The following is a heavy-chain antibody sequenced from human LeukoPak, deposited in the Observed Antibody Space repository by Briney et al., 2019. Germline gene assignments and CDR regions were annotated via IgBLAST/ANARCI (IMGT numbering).Heavy chain of an antibody. D-gene: IGHD5-24*01. CDR1: GGSISSYY. V-gene: IGHV4-4*07. J-gene: IGHJ4*02. Sequence: SSETLSLTCTVSGGSISSYYWSWIRQPAAKGLEWIGRIYTSGSTNYNPSPKSRVTMSVDTSKTQFSLKLSSVTAADTAVYYCARTSRDGYNRAYYFDYWGQGTLVTVSS. CDR2: IYTSGST. CDR3: ARTSRDGYNRAYYFDY.